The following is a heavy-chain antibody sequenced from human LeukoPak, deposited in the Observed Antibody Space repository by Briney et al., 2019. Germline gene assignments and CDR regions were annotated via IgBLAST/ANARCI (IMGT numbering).Heavy chain of an antibody. V-gene: IGHV1-3*01. Sequence: SVTVSRKASGYSFTSYSMHWVRQAPAQRLEWMGWINAGNGNTKYSQKFQGRVTMTRDTSASTAYMELSSLRSEDTAVYYCARDRGYSGYDLAFDYWGEGSLVTVSS. CDR1: GYSFTSYS. J-gene: IGHJ4*02. CDR3: ARDRGYSGYDLAFDY. CDR2: INAGNGNT. D-gene: IGHD5-12*01.